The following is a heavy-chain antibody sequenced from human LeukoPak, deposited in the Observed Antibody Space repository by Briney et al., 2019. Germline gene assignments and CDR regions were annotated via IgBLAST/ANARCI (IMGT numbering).Heavy chain of an antibody. D-gene: IGHD3-22*01. CDR2: INPSGGTT. Sequence: GASVRLSCKASGYTFTSYYLHWVRQAPGQGLEWMGIINPSGGTTSYAQNFQGRLTMTRDTSTSTVYMELSSLRSEDTAVYYCARGRGSIGLLGEFDYWGKGTLVSSSS. J-gene: IGHJ4*02. V-gene: IGHV1-46*01. CDR3: ARGRGSIGLLGEFDY. CDR1: GYTFTSYY.